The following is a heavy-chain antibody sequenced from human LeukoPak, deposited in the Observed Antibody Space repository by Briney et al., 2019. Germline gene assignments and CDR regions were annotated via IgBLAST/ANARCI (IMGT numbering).Heavy chain of an antibody. J-gene: IGHJ4*02. D-gene: IGHD3-22*01. CDR2: ISSSGSTI. CDR3: ARVGYYYDSSGYYPHQNFDY. CDR1: GFTFSSYE. Sequence: PGGSLRLSCAASGFTFSSYEMNWVRQAPGKGLEWVSYISSSGSTIYYADSVKGRFTISRDNAKNSLYLQMNSLRAEDTAVYYCARVGYYYDSSGYYPHQNFDYWGQGTLVTVSS. V-gene: IGHV3-48*03.